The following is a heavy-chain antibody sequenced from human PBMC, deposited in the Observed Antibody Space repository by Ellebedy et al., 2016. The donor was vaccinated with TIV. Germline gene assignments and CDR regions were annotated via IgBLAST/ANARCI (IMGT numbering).Heavy chain of an antibody. J-gene: IGHJ6*02. CDR3: ARVLRATSGMDV. CDR2: VNPDSGGT. Sequence: ASVKVSCKASGYTFIANYIHWVRQAPGQGLEWMGWVNPDSGGTNLPQNFQGRVTMTRDTSVNTAYMELSRLQSDDTAVYYCARVLRATSGMDVWGQGTTVIVS. D-gene: IGHD4/OR15-4a*01. V-gene: IGHV1-2*02. CDR1: GYTFIANY.